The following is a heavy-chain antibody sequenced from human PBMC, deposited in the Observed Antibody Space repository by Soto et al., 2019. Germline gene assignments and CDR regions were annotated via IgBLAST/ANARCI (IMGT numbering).Heavy chain of an antibody. V-gene: IGHV3-30*03. CDR2: ASYDGSNK. Sequence: GGSLRLSCAASGFIFSNYAMHWVRQAPGKGLEWVALASYDGSNKYYADSVKGRFTISRDNSRNTLYLQMDSLRAEDTAVYFCARGPGYSGYIDYFDYWGQGTLVTVSS. J-gene: IGHJ4*02. D-gene: IGHD5-12*01. CDR3: ARGPGYSGYIDYFDY. CDR1: GFIFSNYA.